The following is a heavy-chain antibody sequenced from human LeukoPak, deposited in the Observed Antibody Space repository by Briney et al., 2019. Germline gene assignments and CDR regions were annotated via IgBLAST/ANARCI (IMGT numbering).Heavy chain of an antibody. CDR3: ARANYYGSGSYYIED. CDR1: GGTFSSYA. V-gene: IGHV1-69*13. D-gene: IGHD3-10*01. Sequence: ASVKVSCKASGGTFSSYAISWVRQAPGQGLEWMGGIIPIFGTANYAQKFQGRVTITADESTSTAYMELSSLRSEDTAVYYCARANYYGSGSYYIEDWGQGTLVTVSS. CDR2: IIPIFGTA. J-gene: IGHJ4*02.